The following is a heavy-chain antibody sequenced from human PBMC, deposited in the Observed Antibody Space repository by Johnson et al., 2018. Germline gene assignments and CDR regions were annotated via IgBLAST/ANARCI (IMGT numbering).Heavy chain of an antibody. CDR2: ISHDGTNK. CDR3: EGWGGHNDLDY. V-gene: IGHV3-30*03. J-gene: IGHJ4*02. Sequence: QVQLVESGGGVVQPGTSLRLSCAASGFTFSRSGMHWVRQAPGKGLEWLAVISHDGTNKYYLESVKGRFTISRDDSQNTLELQMNSRRGDDTAVYYCEGWGGHNDLDYWGQGTLVTVSS. D-gene: IGHD1-1*01. CDR1: GFTFSRSG.